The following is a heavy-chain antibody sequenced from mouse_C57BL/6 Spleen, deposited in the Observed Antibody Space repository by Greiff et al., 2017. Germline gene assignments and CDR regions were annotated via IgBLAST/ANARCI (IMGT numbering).Heavy chain of an antibody. V-gene: IGHV1-52*01. CDR2: IDPSDSET. CDR3: ARDYSNDFDY. Sequence: VQLQQPGAELVRPGSSVKLSCKASGYTFTSYWMHWVKQRPIQGLEWIGNIDPSDSETHYNQKFKDKATLTVDKSSSTAYMQLSSLPSEDSAVYYCARDYSNDFDYWGQGTTLTVSS. D-gene: IGHD2-5*01. CDR1: GYTFTSYW. J-gene: IGHJ2*01.